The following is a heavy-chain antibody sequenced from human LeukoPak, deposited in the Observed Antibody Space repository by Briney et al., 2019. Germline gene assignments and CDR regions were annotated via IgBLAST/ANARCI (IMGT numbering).Heavy chain of an antibody. CDR2: LSGSDDST. CDR1: GFTFSIYA. CDR3: AKAGNSGSYYKDFDF. D-gene: IGHD3-10*01. Sequence: PGGSLRLSCAASGFTFSIYAMSWVRQAPGKGLEWVSGLSGSDDSTYYADSVKGRFTISRDNSKNTLYLQMNSLRAEDTAVYYCAKAGNSGSYYKDFDFWDQGTLVTVSS. J-gene: IGHJ4*02. V-gene: IGHV3-23*01.